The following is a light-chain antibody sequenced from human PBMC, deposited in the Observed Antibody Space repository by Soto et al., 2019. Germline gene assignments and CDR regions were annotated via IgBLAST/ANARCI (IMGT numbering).Light chain of an antibody. V-gene: IGLV2-23*01. CDR1: NSDVGSYKL. J-gene: IGLJ1*01. CDR2: EDS. CDR3: CSYAGSNSDV. Sequence: QSALTQPASVSGSPGQSITISCIGTNSDVGSYKLVSWYQQHPGKAPKLMIYEDSRRPSGVSNRFSGSKSGNTASLTISGLQAEDEADYHCCSYAGSNSDVFGTGTKLTVL.